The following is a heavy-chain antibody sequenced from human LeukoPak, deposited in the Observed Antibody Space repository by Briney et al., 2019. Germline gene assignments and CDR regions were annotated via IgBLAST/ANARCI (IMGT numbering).Heavy chain of an antibody. CDR1: GGSISSYY. CDR3: ARQGPKQQLSYFDY. D-gene: IGHD6-13*01. Sequence: SETLSLTCTVSGGSISSYYWSWIRQPPGKGLEWIGYIYYSGNTNYNPSLKSRVTISVDTSKNQFSLKLSSVTAADTAVYYCARQGPKQQLSYFDYWGQGTLVTVSS. V-gene: IGHV4-59*08. CDR2: IYYSGNT. J-gene: IGHJ4*02.